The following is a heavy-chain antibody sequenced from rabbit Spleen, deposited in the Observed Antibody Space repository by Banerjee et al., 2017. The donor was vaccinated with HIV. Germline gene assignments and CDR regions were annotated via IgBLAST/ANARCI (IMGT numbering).Heavy chain of an antibody. D-gene: IGHD8-1*01. CDR2: IYSTIHYT. V-gene: IGHV1S45*01. CDR1: GFSFNSGYD. Sequence: QEQLVESGGGLVQPEGSLTLTCTASGFSFNSGYDIVWVRQAPGKGLEWIGYIYSTIHYTYYANWAKGRFTISKTSSTTVTLQVTSLTAADTATYFCARDTASSFSSYGMDLWGPGTLVTVS. J-gene: IGHJ6*01. CDR3: ARDTASSFSSYGMDL.